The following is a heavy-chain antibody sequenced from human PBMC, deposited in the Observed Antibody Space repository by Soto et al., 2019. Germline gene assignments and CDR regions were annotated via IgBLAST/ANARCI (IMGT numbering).Heavy chain of an antibody. D-gene: IGHD6-19*01. CDR1: GGTFSSYA. Sequence: QVQLVQSGAEVKKPGSSVKVSCKASGGTFSSYAISWVRQAPGQGLEWMGGIIPIFGTANYAQKFQGRVTITADESTSTAYMALSSLRSEDTAVYYLARNSNSSGWYALSVWFDPWGQGTLVTVSS. CDR2: IIPIFGTA. V-gene: IGHV1-69*12. CDR3: ARNSNSSGWYALSVWFDP. J-gene: IGHJ5*02.